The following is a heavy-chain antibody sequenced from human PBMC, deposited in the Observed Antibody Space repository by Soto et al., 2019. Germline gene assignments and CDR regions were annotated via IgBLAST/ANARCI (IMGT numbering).Heavy chain of an antibody. J-gene: IGHJ4*01. CDR1: GDSISGYY. CDR2: MYTSGIT. Sequence: SETLSLTCTVSGDSISGYYWYWIRQPAGKGLEWIGRMYTSGITNYNPSLKSRVTMSVDTSKNQFSLKLTSVTAADTAVYYCARDDKGVSAEMLYWGHGTLVTVSS. D-gene: IGHD2-2*01. CDR3: ARDDKGVSAEMLY. V-gene: IGHV4-4*07.